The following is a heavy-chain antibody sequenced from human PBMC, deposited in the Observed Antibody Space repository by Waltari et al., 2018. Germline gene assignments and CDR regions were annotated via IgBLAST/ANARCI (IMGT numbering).Heavy chain of an antibody. CDR1: GCSFTSDW. CDR3: ARPGLVAYAFDI. J-gene: IGHJ3*02. V-gene: IGHV5-51*03. CDR2: IYPGDSDT. D-gene: IGHD6-6*01. Sequence: EVQLVQSGADVKKPGESLKISCQGSGCSFTSDWIGWVRQVAGKGLEWMGVIYPGDSDTRYSPSFQGQVTISADKSISTAYLQLSSLKASDTAMYYCARPGLVAYAFDIWGQGTMVTVSS.